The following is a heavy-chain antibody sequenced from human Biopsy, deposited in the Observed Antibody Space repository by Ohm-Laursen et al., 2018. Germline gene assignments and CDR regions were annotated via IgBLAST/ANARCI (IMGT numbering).Heavy chain of an antibody. CDR2: ISGNSDII. D-gene: IGHD4-17*01. CDR3: ALAAAQAVTHFDY. V-gene: IGHV3-23*01. J-gene: IGHJ4*02. Sequence: GSLRLSCAASGFTFSSHAMTWFRQAPGKGLEWVSTISGNSDIIYDTDSVKGRLAISRDNSKDTLYLQMNSLRADDTAVYYCALAAAQAVTHFDYWGQGTLVTVSS. CDR1: GFTFSSHA.